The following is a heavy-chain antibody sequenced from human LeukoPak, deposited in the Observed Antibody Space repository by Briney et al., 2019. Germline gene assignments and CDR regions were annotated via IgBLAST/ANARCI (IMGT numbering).Heavy chain of an antibody. D-gene: IGHD3-10*01. J-gene: IGHJ4*02. Sequence: SETLSLTCTVSGGSISSYYWSWIRQPPGKGLEWIGYIYYSGSTNYNPSLKSRVTISVDTSKNQFSLKLSSVTAADTAVYYCARGRRPYGSGSPYFDYWGQGTLVTVSS. CDR1: GGSISSYY. CDR3: ARGRRPYGSGSPYFDY. CDR2: IYYSGST. V-gene: IGHV4-59*01.